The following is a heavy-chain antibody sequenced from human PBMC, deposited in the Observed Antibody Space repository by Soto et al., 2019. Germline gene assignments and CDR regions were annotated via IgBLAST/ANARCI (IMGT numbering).Heavy chain of an antibody. D-gene: IGHD3-3*01. CDR1: GYTLTELS. Sequence: ASVKVSCKVSGYTLTELSMHWVRQAPGKGLEWMGGFDPEDGETIYAQKFQGRVTMTEDTSTDTAYMELSSLRSEDTAVYYCATDKMRCDFWSGYYKTAGTFDIWGQGTMVTVSS. V-gene: IGHV1-24*01. CDR3: ATDKMRCDFWSGYYKTAGTFDI. CDR2: FDPEDGET. J-gene: IGHJ3*02.